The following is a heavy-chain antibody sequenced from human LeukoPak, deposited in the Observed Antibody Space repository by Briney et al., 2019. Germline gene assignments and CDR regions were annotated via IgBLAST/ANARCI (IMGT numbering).Heavy chain of an antibody. CDR3: AKDVNRMISWFDP. V-gene: IGHV3-23*01. Sequence: GGSLRLSCAASGFTFSNYAMSWVRQAPGKGLEWVSAISGSGGGTYYADSVKGRFTISRDNSKNTLYLQMNSLRAEDTAVYYYAKDVNRMISWFDPWGQGTLVTVSS. CDR1: GFTFSNYA. D-gene: IGHD3-16*01. J-gene: IGHJ5*02. CDR2: ISGSGGGT.